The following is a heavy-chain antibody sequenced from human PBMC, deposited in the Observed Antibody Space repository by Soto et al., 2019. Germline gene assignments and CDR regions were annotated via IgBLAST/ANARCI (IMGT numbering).Heavy chain of an antibody. CDR3: ARGPGGPDGPGDY. Sequence: ASVKVSCKALGYTFTSYAMHWVRPAPGQRLEWMGWINAGNGNTKYSQKFQGRVTITRDTSASTAYMELSSLRSEDTAVYYCARGPGGPDGPGDYWGQGTLVTVSS. V-gene: IGHV1-3*01. D-gene: IGHD2-15*01. J-gene: IGHJ4*02. CDR1: GYTFTSYA. CDR2: INAGNGNT.